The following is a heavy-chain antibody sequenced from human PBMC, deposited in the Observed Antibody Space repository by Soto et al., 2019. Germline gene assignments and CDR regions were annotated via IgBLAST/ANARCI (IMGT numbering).Heavy chain of an antibody. V-gene: IGHV1-18*01. J-gene: IGHJ4*02. Sequence: QVQLVQSGAEVKKPGASVKVSCKASGYPFTSYGISWVRQAPGQGLEWMGWISAYNGNTNYAQKLQGRVTMTTDTSTSTAYMELRSLRSDDTAVYYCARENMDYGDPPHFDYWGQGTLVTVSS. CDR1: GYPFTSYG. CDR2: ISAYNGNT. D-gene: IGHD4-17*01. CDR3: ARENMDYGDPPHFDY.